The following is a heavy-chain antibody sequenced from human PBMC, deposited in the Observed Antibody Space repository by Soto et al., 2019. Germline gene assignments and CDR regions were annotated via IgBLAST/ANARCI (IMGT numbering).Heavy chain of an antibody. Sequence: HGESLKISCKGSGYSFTNYWIGWVRQMPGKGLEWMGIIYPGDSDPRYSPSFRGQVTISVDKSISTAHLQRSSLQASDTAMYYCARGIPGALNPYHFDYWGQGTLVTVPS. CDR2: IYPGDSDP. D-gene: IGHD1-20*01. CDR3: ARGIPGALNPYHFDY. J-gene: IGHJ4*02. CDR1: GYSFTNYW. V-gene: IGHV5-51*01.